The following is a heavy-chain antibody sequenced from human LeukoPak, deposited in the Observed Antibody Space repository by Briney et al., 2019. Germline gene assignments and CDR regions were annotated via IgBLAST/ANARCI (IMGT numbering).Heavy chain of an antibody. J-gene: IGHJ3*02. CDR1: GFTFSSYG. V-gene: IGHV3-33*01. Sequence: GGSLRLSCAASGFTFSSYGMHWVRQAPGKGQEWVAVIWYDGSNKYYADSVKGRFTISRDNSKNTLYLQMNSLRAEDTAVYYCARKGDYYDSSGSAFFDIWGQGTMVTVSS. CDR2: IWYDGSNK. D-gene: IGHD3-22*01. CDR3: ARKGDYYDSSGSAFFDI.